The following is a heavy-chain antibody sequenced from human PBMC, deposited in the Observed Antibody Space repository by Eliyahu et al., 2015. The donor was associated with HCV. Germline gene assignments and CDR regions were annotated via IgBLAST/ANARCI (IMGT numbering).Heavy chain of an antibody. CDR3: AREGGIIADPLPDY. Sequence: EVQLVESGGGLVQPGGSLRLSCAASGFXFXSYWMSWVRQAPGKGLEGVANIKQDGSEKYYVDSVKGRFTISRDNAKNSLYLQMNSLRAEDTAVYYCAREGGIIADPLPDYWGQGTLVTVSS. J-gene: IGHJ4*02. CDR2: IKQDGSEK. D-gene: IGHD6-13*01. V-gene: IGHV3-7*04. CDR1: GFXFXSYW.